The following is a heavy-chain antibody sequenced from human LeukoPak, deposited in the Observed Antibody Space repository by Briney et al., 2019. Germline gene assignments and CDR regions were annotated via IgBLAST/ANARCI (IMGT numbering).Heavy chain of an antibody. Sequence: ASVKVSCKASGYTFTGYYMHWVRQAPGQGLEWMGWINPNSGGTDYAQNFQGRVTMTRDTSISTAYMELIRLRLDDTAVYYCARLYYYDNSGYKYNWFDPWGQGTLVTVSS. V-gene: IGHV1-2*02. D-gene: IGHD3-22*01. CDR1: GYTFTGYY. CDR2: INPNSGGT. CDR3: ARLYYYDNSGYKYNWFDP. J-gene: IGHJ5*02.